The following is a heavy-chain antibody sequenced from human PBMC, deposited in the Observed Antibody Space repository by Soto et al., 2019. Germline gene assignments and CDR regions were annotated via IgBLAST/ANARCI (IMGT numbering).Heavy chain of an antibody. V-gene: IGHV4-34*01. CDR2: IHPSGST. CDR3: ARGRDEYKLGNV. CDR1: GGSLSDYY. J-gene: IGHJ6*02. Sequence: QVQLQQWGAGLLKPSETLSLTCAVSGGSLSDYYWPWIRQSPGKGLESIGEIHPSGSTYYNPSLRSRVTISVDTSKNQFSLKLTSLTAADTAIYYCARGRDEYKLGNVWGHGTTVTVSS. D-gene: IGHD1-1*01.